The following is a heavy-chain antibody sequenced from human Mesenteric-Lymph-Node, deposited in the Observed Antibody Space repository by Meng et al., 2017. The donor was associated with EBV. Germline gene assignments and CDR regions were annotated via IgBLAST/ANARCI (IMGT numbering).Heavy chain of an antibody. V-gene: IGHV4-4*02. D-gene: IGHD4-17*01. J-gene: IGHJ4*02. CDR2: IHHSGTT. CDR3: ARNGDYNPGLF. CDR1: GDSISSNNW. Sequence: QVQLEESGPGLVKPSQTRSRTCAVSGDSISSNNWWSWVRQPPGKGLEWIGEIHHSGTTNYNPSLKSRVTISVDKSKNQFSLQLTSVTAADTAVYFCARNGDYNPGLFWGQGTMVTVSA.